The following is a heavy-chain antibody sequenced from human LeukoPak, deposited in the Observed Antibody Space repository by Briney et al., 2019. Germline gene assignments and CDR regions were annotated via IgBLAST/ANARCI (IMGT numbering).Heavy chain of an antibody. CDR2: IYYSGST. V-gene: IGHV4-59*01. J-gene: IGHJ4*02. CDR3: ATRWGYVDY. D-gene: IGHD7-27*01. Sequence: SETLSLTCTVSGGSISSYYWSWIRQPPGKGLEWIGYIYYSGSTNYNPSLKSRVTISVDTSKNQFSLKLSSVAAADTAVYYCATRWGYVDYWGQGTLVTVSS. CDR1: GGSISSYY.